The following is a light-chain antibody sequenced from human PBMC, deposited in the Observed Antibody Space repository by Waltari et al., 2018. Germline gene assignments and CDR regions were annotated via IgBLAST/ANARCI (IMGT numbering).Light chain of an antibody. CDR1: HDILRL. Sequence: IQVTQSPSTLSASVGDSVTITCRASHDILRLLAWYQQKPGRAPKLLIYDASQLETGVPSRFSGSESGKDFTLTITSLQHDDVATYYCQHYQNFSRAFGQGTKVEI. CDR3: QHYQNFSRA. V-gene: IGKV1-5*01. J-gene: IGKJ1*01. CDR2: DAS.